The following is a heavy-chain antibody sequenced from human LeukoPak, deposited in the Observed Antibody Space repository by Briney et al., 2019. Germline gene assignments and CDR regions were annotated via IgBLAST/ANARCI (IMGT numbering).Heavy chain of an antibody. CDR2: MNPNSGNT. CDR1: GYTFTSYD. CDR3: ARAQGYYGMDV. Sequence: ASAKVSCKASGYTFTSYDINWLRQATGQGLEWMGWMNPNSGNTGYAQRFQGRVTMTRNTSISTAYMELSSLRSEDTAVYYCARAQGYYGMDVWGQGTTVTVSS. V-gene: IGHV1-8*01. J-gene: IGHJ6*02.